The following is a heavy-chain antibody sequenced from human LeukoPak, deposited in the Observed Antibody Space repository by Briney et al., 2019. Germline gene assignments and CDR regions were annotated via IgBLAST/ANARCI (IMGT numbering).Heavy chain of an antibody. CDR3: ARCYFWSRPGFEYYYYMDV. V-gene: IGHV1-69*05. CDR2: IIPIFGTA. D-gene: IGHD3-3*01. Sequence: ASVEVSCKASGGTFSSYAISWVRQAPGQGLEWMGGIIPIFGTANYAQKFQGRVTITTDESTSTAYMELSSLRSEDTAVYYCARCYFWSRPGFEYYYYMDVWGKGTTVTVSS. CDR1: GGTFSSYA. J-gene: IGHJ6*03.